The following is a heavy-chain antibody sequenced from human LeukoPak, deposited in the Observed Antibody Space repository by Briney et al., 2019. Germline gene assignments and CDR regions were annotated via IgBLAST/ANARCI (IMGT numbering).Heavy chain of an antibody. CDR1: GFTCCTNA. J-gene: IGHJ4*02. Sequence: RGSPRHSSAASGFTCCTNAMSWVRHAPGQGLVWVSDIIDSGASTSNATSAKGGFSASRDNSKNTLYLQMYSLRAAQTPTYYFWKLRYSGYGPGNYWSEGTLVT. V-gene: IGHV3-23*01. D-gene: IGHD5-12*01. CDR3: WKLRYSGYGPGNY. CDR2: IIDSGAST.